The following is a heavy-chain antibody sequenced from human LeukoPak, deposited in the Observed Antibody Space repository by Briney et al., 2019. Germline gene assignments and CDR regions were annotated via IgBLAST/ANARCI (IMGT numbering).Heavy chain of an antibody. D-gene: IGHD5-24*01. CDR3: ARRPVRVGYNLRPDFYFDY. CDR2: IYTSGST. V-gene: IGHV4-4*09. J-gene: IGHJ4*02. Sequence: SETLSLTCTVSGGSISSYYWSWIRQPPGKGLEWIGYIYTSGSTNYNPSLKSRVTISVDTSKNQFSLKLSSVTAADTAVYYCARRPVRVGYNLRPDFYFDYWGQGTLVTVSS. CDR1: GGSISSYY.